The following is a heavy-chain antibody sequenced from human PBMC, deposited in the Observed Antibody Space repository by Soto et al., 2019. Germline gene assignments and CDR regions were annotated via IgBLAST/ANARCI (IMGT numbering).Heavy chain of an antibody. J-gene: IGHJ6*03. CDR1: GFSLSNGKVG. D-gene: IGHD6-19*01. Sequence: HVTLKESGPVLVKPTETLTLTCTVSGFSLSNGKVGVRWIRQPPGKALEWLAHIFSNDEKSSRTSLKSRLTISEDTSKSQVVLTMTNVDPVDTATYYCARILFGRSVAGSYFYMDVWGKGTTVTVSS. CDR2: IFSNDEK. V-gene: IGHV2-26*01. CDR3: ARILFGRSVAGSYFYMDV.